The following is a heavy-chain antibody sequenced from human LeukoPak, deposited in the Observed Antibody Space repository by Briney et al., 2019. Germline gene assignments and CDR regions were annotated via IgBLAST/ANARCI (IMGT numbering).Heavy chain of an antibody. D-gene: IGHD3-10*01. CDR1: GYTFTGYY. CDR3: ARSLGYYGSGSYFSQTDY. V-gene: IGHV1-2*02. Sequence: ASVKVSCKASGYTFTGYYMHWVRQAPGQGLEWMGWINPNSGGTNYAQKFQGRVTMTRDTSISTAYMELSRLRSDDTAVYYCARSLGYYGSGSYFSQTDYWGQGTLVTVSS. J-gene: IGHJ4*02. CDR2: INPNSGGT.